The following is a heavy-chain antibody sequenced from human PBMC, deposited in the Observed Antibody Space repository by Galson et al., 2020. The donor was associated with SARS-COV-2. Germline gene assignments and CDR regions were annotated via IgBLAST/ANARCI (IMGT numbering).Heavy chain of an antibody. CDR2: FNSDGSSI. J-gene: IGHJ3*02. CDR1: GFTFNNYW. CDR3: VREPIFGVVLRAFDI. V-gene: IGHV3-74*01. D-gene: IGHD3-3*01. Sequence: GESLKISCAASGFTFNNYWMHWVRQVPGKGLEWVSHFNSDGSSIEYADSVRGRFTISRDIAKNTLYLQMSSLSADDTALYYCVREPIFGVVLRAFDIWGQGTMVTVSS.